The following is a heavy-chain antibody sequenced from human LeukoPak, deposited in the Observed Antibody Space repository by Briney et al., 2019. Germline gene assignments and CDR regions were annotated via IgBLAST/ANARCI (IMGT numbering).Heavy chain of an antibody. CDR2: VSGSGSTV. Sequence: GGSLRLSCAAFGFTFSDHIMNWVRQLPGKRLEWVAYVSGSGSTVYYADSVKGRFTISRDNGKSSLYLQMNSLRVEDSALYYCVRQFASWGQGTLVTVSS. V-gene: IGHV3-48*01. J-gene: IGHJ4*02. CDR1: GFTFSDHI. CDR3: VRQFAS.